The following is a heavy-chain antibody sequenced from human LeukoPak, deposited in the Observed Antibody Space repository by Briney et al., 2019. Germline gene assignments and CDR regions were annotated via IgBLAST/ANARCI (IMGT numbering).Heavy chain of an antibody. CDR3: ARDGGDIVAHLVFRFYYYYYMDV. V-gene: IGHV3-30*04. CDR2: ISYDGSNK. D-gene: IGHD5-12*01. J-gene: IGHJ6*03. Sequence: PGGSLRLSCAASGFTFSSYAMHWVRQAPGKGLEWVAVISYDGSNKYYADSVKGRFTISRDNSKNTLYLQMNSLRAEDTAVYYCARDGGDIVAHLVFRFYYYYYMDVWGKGTTVTVSS. CDR1: GFTFSSYA.